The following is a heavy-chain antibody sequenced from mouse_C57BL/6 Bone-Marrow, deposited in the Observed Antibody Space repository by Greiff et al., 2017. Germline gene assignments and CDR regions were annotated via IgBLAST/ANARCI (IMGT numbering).Heavy chain of an antibody. J-gene: IGHJ1*03. CDR3: ARKRSYWYFGV. CDR1: GYTFTNYW. CDR2: IYPGGGYT. V-gene: IGHV1-63*01. Sequence: QVQLKESGAELVRPGTSVKMSCKASGYTFTNYWIGWAKQRPGHGLEWIGDIYPGGGYTNYNEKFKGKATLTADKSSSTAYMQFSSLTSEDSAIYYCARKRSYWYFGVWGTGTTVTVSS.